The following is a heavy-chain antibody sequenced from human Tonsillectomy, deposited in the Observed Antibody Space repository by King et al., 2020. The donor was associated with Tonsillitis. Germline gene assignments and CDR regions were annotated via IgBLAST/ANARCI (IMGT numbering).Heavy chain of an antibody. D-gene: IGHD6-19*01. CDR2: INPNSGGT. J-gene: IGHJ1*01. V-gene: IGHV1-2*02. CDR1: GYTFTGYY. Sequence: QLVQSGAEVKKPGASVKVSCKSSGYTFTGYYMHWVRQAPGQGLEWMGRINPNSGGTNYAQKFQGRVTMTRDTSLSTAYMELSRLRPDDTAVYYCARVAVAGFAEYFQHWGQGALVTVSS. CDR3: ARVAVAGFAEYFQH.